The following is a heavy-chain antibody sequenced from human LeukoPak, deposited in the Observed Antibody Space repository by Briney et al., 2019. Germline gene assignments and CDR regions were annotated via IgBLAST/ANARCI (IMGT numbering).Heavy chain of an antibody. D-gene: IGHD4-23*01. CDR1: GGSIRSGGYY. J-gene: IGHJ4*02. V-gene: IGHV4-30-4*01. CDR3: ARENYGGNSGPFDY. Sequence: PSETLSLTCTVSGGSIRSGGYYWSWIRQHPGKGLEWIGYIYYSGSTYYNPSLKSRVTISVDTSKNQFSLKLSSVTAADTAVYYCARENYGGNSGPFDYWGQGTLVTVSS. CDR2: IYYSGST.